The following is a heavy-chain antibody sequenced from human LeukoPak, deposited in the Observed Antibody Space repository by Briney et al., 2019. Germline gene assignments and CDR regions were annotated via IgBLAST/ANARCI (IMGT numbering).Heavy chain of an antibody. Sequence: PGGSLRLSCAASGFTVSSNYMSWVRQAPGKGLEWVSVIYSGGSTYYADSVKGRFTISRDNSKNTLYLQMNSLRAEDTAVYYCAXXDFWSGYTFDYWGQGTLVTVSS. CDR1: GFTVSSNY. CDR2: IYSGGST. D-gene: IGHD3-3*01. CDR3: AXXDFWSGYTFDY. V-gene: IGHV3-53*01. J-gene: IGHJ4*02.